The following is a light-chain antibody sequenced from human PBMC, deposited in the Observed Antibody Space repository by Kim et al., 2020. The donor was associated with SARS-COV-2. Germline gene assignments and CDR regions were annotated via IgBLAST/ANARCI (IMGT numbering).Light chain of an antibody. Sequence: VFPGERATLSCRASQSVSSNLAWYQQKPGQAPRHLIYGASTRATGIPARFSGSGSGTEFTLTISSLQSEDFAVYYCQQYNNWPPYTFGQGTKLEI. J-gene: IGKJ2*01. CDR3: QQYNNWPPYT. CDR2: GAS. CDR1: QSVSSN. V-gene: IGKV3-15*01.